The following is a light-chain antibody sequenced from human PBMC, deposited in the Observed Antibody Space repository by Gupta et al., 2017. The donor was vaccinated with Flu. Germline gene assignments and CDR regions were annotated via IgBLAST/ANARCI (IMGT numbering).Light chain of an antibody. CDR2: QDS. V-gene: IGLV3-1*01. CDR1: KLGDKY. J-gene: IGLJ2*01. CDR3: QAWDSSTVV. Sequence: YDLTQPPSVSVSPGQTASITCSGDKLGDKYACWYQQKPGQSPVLVIYQDSKRPSGIPERFSGSNSGNTATLTISGTQAMDEADYYCQAWDSSTVVFGGGTKLTVL.